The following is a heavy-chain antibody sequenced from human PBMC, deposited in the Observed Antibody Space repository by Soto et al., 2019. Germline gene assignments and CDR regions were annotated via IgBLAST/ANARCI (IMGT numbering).Heavy chain of an antibody. CDR3: ASDPYCYASEY. J-gene: IGHJ4*02. Sequence: QVQLVESGGGMAKPGGSLRLSCAASGFTFSDYYMTWIRQAPGKGLEWVSYISGSGGTIHYADSVKGRFTVSRDNAKNSLYLQMNSLRVEDTAVYYCASDPYCYASEYWGQGTLVTVSS. CDR1: GFTFSDYY. V-gene: IGHV3-11*01. CDR2: ISGSGGTI. D-gene: IGHD2-2*01.